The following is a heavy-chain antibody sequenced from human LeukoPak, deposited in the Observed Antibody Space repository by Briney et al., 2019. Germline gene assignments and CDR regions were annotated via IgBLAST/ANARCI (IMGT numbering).Heavy chain of an antibody. CDR2: INHSGST. D-gene: IGHD3-10*01. V-gene: IGHV4-34*01. CDR3: ARGGPITMGRGVKFPFYY. J-gene: IGHJ4*02. CDR1: GGSFRGYY. Sequence: SETLSLMCAVYGGSFRGYYWSWIRQPPGKGLEWIGEINHSGSTNYNPSLKSRVTISVATSKNQFSLTLSSVTAAHTAVYYCARGGPITMGRGVKFPFYYWGQGTLVTVSS.